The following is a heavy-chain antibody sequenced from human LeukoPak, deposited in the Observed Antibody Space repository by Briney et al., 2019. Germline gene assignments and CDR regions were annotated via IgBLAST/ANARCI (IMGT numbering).Heavy chain of an antibody. CDR3: ARDLYYGSGSYSAGYFDC. D-gene: IGHD3-10*01. V-gene: IGHV3-23*01. CDR2: ITATSSST. Sequence: GGSLRLSCAASGFTFSSYGMSWVRQAPGKGLEWVSAITATSSSTHDADSVQGRFTISRDNSKNTLYLQMNSLRAEDTTVYYCARDLYYGSGSYSAGYFDCWGQGTLVTVSS. J-gene: IGHJ4*02. CDR1: GFTFSSYG.